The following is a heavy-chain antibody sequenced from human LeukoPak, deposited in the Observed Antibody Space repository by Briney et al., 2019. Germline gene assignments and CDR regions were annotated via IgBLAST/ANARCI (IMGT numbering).Heavy chain of an antibody. CDR2: INPSGGST. J-gene: IGHJ4*02. Sequence: ASVKVSCKASGYTFTSCFIHWVRQAPGQGLEWMGVINPSGGSTSYAQKLQGRVTMTRDTSTSTVSMELSSLRFEDTAVHYCARGPYSGDWHFDFWGQGTLVTVSS. CDR3: ARGPYSGDWHFDF. D-gene: IGHD6-19*01. CDR1: GYTFTSCF. V-gene: IGHV1-46*01.